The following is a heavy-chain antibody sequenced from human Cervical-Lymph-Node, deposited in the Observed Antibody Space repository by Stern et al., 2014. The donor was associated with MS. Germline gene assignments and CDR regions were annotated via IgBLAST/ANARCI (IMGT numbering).Heavy chain of an antibody. Sequence: QVTLKESGPALVKPTQTLTLTCTFSGFSLISSGMSVSWIRQPPGKALEWLARIDWDDDKYFRTSLKTRLSISKDTSKNQVVLTMTDMDPVDTATYFCARMHVPHSSGWYHVDYYYAMDVWGQGTTVTVSS. V-gene: IGHV2-70*15. CDR1: GFSLISSGMS. J-gene: IGHJ6*02. CDR2: IDWDDDK. D-gene: IGHD6-19*01. CDR3: ARMHVPHSSGWYHVDYYYAMDV.